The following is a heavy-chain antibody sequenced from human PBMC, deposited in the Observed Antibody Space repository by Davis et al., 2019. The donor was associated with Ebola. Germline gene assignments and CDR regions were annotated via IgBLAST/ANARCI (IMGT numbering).Heavy chain of an antibody. Sequence: GESLKISCKGSGYSFTNYWIGWVRQMPGKGLEWMGVIYPGDSDTRYSPSFQGRVTISADKSFSTAYLQWSSLKASDTAMYFCARQGGGNNYGSGDYWGQGTLVTVSS. CDR3: ARQGGGNNYGSGDY. V-gene: IGHV5-51*01. D-gene: IGHD3-10*01. CDR1: GYSFTNYW. J-gene: IGHJ4*02. CDR2: IYPGDSDT.